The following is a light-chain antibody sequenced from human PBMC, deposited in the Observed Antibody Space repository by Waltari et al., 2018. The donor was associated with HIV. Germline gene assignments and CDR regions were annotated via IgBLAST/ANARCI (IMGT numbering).Light chain of an antibody. V-gene: IGLV3-1*01. CDR1: HLGDKY. J-gene: IGLJ2*01. Sequence: SYELTQPASVSVSPGQTASITCSGDHLGDKYVSWYQQKPGQSPVVVIYQDKKRPSGIPERFAGSNSGNTATLTISGTQALDEADYYCQAWDSSTVVFGGGTKVTVL. CDR3: QAWDSSTVV. CDR2: QDK.